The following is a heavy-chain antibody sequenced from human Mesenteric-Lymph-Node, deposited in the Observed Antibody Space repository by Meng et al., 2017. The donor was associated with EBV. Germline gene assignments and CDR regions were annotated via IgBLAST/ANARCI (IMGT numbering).Heavy chain of an antibody. CDR3: ARGAGASDY. J-gene: IGHJ4*02. V-gene: IGHV3-21*02. Sequence: EVQWLEAGGGLVKPGGSLRLSCTAFGFTFSTYNMNWVRQAPGKGLEWVSSISISSTDIFYADSVKGRFTISRDSAKNSLYLQINSLRVEDTAVYYCARGAGASDYWGQGTLVTVSS. CDR2: ISISSTDI. CDR1: GFTFSTYN. D-gene: IGHD6-19*01.